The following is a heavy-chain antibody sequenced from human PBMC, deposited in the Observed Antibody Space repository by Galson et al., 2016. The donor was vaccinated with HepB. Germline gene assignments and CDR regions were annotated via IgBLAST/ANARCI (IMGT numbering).Heavy chain of an antibody. CDR2: ISSYNGTT. J-gene: IGHJ6*02. V-gene: IGHV1-18*01. D-gene: IGHD1-7*01. Sequence: APGQGLEWMGWISSYNGTTNYAQKLQGRVTLTTDTSTRTASLELRRLRSDATSVYSCAQSVATRNYGYYYYGMDVWGQGTTVPVSS. CDR3: AQSVATRNYGYYYYGMDV.